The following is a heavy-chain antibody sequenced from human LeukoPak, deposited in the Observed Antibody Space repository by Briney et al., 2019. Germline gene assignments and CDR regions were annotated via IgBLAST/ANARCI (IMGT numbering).Heavy chain of an antibody. CDR1: GFTFSSYA. J-gene: IGHJ4*02. CDR2: ISYDGSNK. V-gene: IGHV3-30-3*01. D-gene: IGHD2-21*02. CDR3: AREVVVTLERRFDY. Sequence: GGSLRLSCAASGFTFSSYAMHWVRQAPGKGLEWVAVISYDGSNKYYADSVKGRFTISRDNAKNSLYLQMDSLRAEDTAVYYCAREVVVTLERRFDYWGQGTLVTVSS.